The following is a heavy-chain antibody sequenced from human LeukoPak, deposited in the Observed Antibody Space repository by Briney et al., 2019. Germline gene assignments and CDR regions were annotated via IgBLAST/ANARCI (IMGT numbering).Heavy chain of an antibody. V-gene: IGHV3-7*03. CDR1: GLTFSIRW. CDR2: INQDGSDK. CDR3: ARDLNHPFSSSWYKGSPWFDP. Sequence: GGSLRLSCAASGLTFSIRWMNWVRQAPGKGLDCVANINQDGSDKYYVDSVKGRFTISRDNTKNSLYLQMNSLRAEDTAVYYCARDLNHPFSSSWYKGSPWFDPWGQGTLVTVSS. D-gene: IGHD6-13*01. J-gene: IGHJ5*02.